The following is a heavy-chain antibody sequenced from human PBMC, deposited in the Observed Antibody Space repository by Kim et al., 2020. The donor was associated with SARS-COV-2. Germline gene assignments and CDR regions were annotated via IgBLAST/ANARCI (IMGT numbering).Heavy chain of an antibody. J-gene: IGHJ4*02. CDR3: ARNVLRFLEWLDY. Sequence: AQKVPGRVTITADKTTGTAYMELSSLRSEDTAVYYCARNVLRFLEWLDYWGQGTLVTVSS. D-gene: IGHD3-3*01. V-gene: IGHV1-69*02.